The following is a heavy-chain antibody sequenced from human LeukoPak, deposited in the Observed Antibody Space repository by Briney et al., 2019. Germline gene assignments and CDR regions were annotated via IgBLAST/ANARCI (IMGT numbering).Heavy chain of an antibody. D-gene: IGHD3-10*01. J-gene: IGHJ3*02. CDR2: ISGSGGST. V-gene: IGHV3-23*01. Sequence: PGGSLRLSCAASGFTFSSYAMSWVRQAPGKGLEWASAISGSGGSTYYADSVKGRFTISRDNSKNTLYLQMNSLRAEDTAVYYCAKVYYYGSGSYYNDAFDIWGQGTMVTVSS. CDR1: GFTFSSYA. CDR3: AKVYYYGSGSYYNDAFDI.